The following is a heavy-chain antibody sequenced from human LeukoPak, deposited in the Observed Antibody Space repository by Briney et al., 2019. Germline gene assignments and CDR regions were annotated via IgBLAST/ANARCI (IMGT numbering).Heavy chain of an antibody. J-gene: IGHJ4*02. V-gene: IGHV3-48*03. CDR3: AGRSPLDY. CDR1: GFTFSSYE. Sequence: GGSLRLSCAASGFTFSSYEMNGVRQPPGKGLEWLSYISGSGRTIYYADSVKGRFTISRDNPKNSLFLQMNSLRAEDTAVYYCAGRSPLDYWGQGTLVTVSS. CDR2: ISGSGRTI.